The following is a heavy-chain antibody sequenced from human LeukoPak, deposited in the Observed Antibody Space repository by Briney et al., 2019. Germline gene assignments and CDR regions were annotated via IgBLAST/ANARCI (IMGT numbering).Heavy chain of an antibody. Sequence: ASVKVSFKASGYAFTSYGISWVRQAPGQGLEWMGWISAYNGNTNYAQKLQGRVTMTTDTSTSTAYMELRSLRSDDTAVYYCARVSYYDFWSGYYNFDYWGQGTLVTVSS. J-gene: IGHJ4*02. V-gene: IGHV1-18*01. D-gene: IGHD3-3*01. CDR1: GYAFTSYG. CDR3: ARVSYYDFWSGYYNFDY. CDR2: ISAYNGNT.